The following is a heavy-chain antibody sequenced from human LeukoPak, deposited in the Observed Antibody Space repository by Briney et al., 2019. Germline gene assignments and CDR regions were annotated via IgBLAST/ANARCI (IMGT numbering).Heavy chain of an antibody. D-gene: IGHD2-21*02. V-gene: IGHV4-39*07. CDR3: ARVVAPRIVVVTNRTGGWYFDL. Sequence: SETLSLTCTVSGGSISSSSYYWGWIRQPPGKGLEWIGSIYYSGSTYYNPSLKSRVTISVDTSKNQFSLKLSSVTAADTAVYYCARVVAPRIVVVTNRTGGWYFDLWGRGTLVTVSS. CDR1: GGSISSSSYY. CDR2: IYYSGST. J-gene: IGHJ2*01.